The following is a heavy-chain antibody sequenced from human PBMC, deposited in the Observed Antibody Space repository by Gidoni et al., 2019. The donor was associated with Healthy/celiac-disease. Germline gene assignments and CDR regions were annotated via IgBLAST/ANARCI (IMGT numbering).Heavy chain of an antibody. CDR1: GGPISSYY. CDR3: ARVWVVVAGTGWFDP. Sequence: QVQLQESGPGLVKPSETLSLTCTVSGGPISSYYWSWIRQPPGKGLEWIGYIYYSGSTNYNPSLKSRVTISVDTSKNQFSLKLSSVTAADTAVYYCARVWVVVAGTGWFDPWGQGALVTVSS. V-gene: IGHV4-59*01. J-gene: IGHJ5*02. D-gene: IGHD6-19*01. CDR2: IYYSGST.